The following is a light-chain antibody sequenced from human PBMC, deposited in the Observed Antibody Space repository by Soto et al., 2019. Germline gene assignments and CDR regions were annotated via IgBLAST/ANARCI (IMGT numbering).Light chain of an antibody. CDR3: QSYDSSLSGYV. J-gene: IGLJ1*01. V-gene: IGLV1-40*01. CDR2: GNS. CDR1: SSNIGAGYD. Sequence: QSVLTQPPSVSGAPGQRVTISCTGSSSNIGAGYDVHWYQQLPGTAPKLLIYGNSNRPSGVPDRFSGSKSGTSASLAITGXXXEDEAXXXCQSYDSSLSGYVFGTGTKLTVL.